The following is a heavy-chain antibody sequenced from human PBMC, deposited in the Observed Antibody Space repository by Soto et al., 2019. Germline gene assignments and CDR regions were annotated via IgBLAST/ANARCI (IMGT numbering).Heavy chain of an antibody. J-gene: IGHJ4*02. V-gene: IGHV3-23*01. Sequence: PGGSLRLACAASGFTFSSYAMSWVRQAPGKGLEWVSAISGSGGSTYYADSVKGRFTISRDNSKNTLYLQMNSLRAEDTAVYYCTTLPYCSGGSCYDYWGQGTLVTVSS. D-gene: IGHD2-15*01. CDR2: ISGSGGST. CDR3: TTLPYCSGGSCYDY. CDR1: GFTFSSYA.